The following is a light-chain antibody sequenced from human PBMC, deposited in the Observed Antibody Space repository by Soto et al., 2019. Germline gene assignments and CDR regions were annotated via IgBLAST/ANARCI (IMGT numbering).Light chain of an antibody. J-gene: IGKJ5*01. CDR1: QSISSS. Sequence: EIVLTHSPGTLSLSPWEIATLSCRASQSISSSLAWYQQKPGLAPTLLISDASNRASGVPDRFTGGGSGTDFSLTIRRLEPEDFALYYCQQYVGSPITFGQGTRLEIK. CDR2: DAS. V-gene: IGKV3-20*01. CDR3: QQYVGSPIT.